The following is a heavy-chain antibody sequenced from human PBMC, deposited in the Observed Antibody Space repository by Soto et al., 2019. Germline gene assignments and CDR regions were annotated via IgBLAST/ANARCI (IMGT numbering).Heavy chain of an antibody. CDR2: ISYDGGNK. Sequence: GGSLRLSCAASGFTFSSYGMHWFRQAPGKGLEWVAVISYDGGNKYYADSVKGRFTISRDNSKNTLYLQMNSLRAEDTAVYYCAKYKWLRVPWFDPWGQGTLVTVST. V-gene: IGHV3-30*18. D-gene: IGHD5-12*01. J-gene: IGHJ5*02. CDR1: GFTFSSYG. CDR3: AKYKWLRVPWFDP.